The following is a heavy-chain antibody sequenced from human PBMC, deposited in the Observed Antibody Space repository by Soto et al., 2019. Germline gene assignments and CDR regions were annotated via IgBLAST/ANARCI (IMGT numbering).Heavy chain of an antibody. D-gene: IGHD6-19*01. J-gene: IGHJ4*02. CDR2: IYYSGST. Sequence: QVQLQESGPGLVKPSQTLSLTCTVSGGSISSGGYYWSWIRQHPGKGLEWIGYIYYSGSTYYNPWLKSRFSIPVVTSKNPVARKLSSVTTADTAVYYWATVGYSIGVGGQIDYCGQGTLVTVSS. CDR3: ATVGYSIGVGGQIDY. V-gene: IGHV4-31*03. CDR1: GGSISSGGYY.